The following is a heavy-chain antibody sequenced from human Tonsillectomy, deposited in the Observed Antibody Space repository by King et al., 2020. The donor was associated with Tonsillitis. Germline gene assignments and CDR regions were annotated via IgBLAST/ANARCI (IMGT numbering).Heavy chain of an antibody. CDR3: AKDNDFNY. Sequence: VQLVESGGGVVQPGRFLRLSCAASGFTFSSYGMHWVRQAPGKGPGWVAVILYDGSNKYYSDSLKGRFTISRDNSKNTLYLQMNSLRAEDTAVYYCAKDNDFNYWGQGTLVTVSS. CDR1: GFTFSSYG. D-gene: IGHD3-3*01. V-gene: IGHV3-30*18. CDR2: ILYDGSNK. J-gene: IGHJ4*02.